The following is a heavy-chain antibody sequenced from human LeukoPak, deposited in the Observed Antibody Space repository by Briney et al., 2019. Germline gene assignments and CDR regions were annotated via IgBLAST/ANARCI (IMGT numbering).Heavy chain of an antibody. Sequence: ASVKVSRKASGYTFTGYYMHWVRQAPGQGLEWMGWINPNSGGTNYAQKFQGRVTMTRDTSISTAYMELSRLRSDDTAVYYCARIEWGWLQLDYWGQGTLVTVSS. V-gene: IGHV1-2*02. D-gene: IGHD5-24*01. J-gene: IGHJ4*02. CDR1: GYTFTGYY. CDR3: ARIEWGWLQLDY. CDR2: INPNSGGT.